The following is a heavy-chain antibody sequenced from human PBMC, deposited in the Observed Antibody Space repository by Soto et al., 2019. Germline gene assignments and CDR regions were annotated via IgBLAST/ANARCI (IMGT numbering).Heavy chain of an antibody. D-gene: IGHD1-26*01. CDR1: GYTFTSYA. Sequence: QVQLVQSGAEVKKPGASVKVSCKAPGYTFTSYAMHWVRQAPGQRLEWMGWINAGNGNTKYSQKFQGRVTITRDTSASTAYMELRSLRSEDTAVYYCASSVGARVGYFDYWGQGTLVTVSS. CDR3: ASSVGARVGYFDY. J-gene: IGHJ4*02. V-gene: IGHV1-3*01. CDR2: INAGNGNT.